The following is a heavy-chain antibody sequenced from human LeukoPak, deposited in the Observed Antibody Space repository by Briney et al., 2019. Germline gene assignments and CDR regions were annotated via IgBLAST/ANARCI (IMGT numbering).Heavy chain of an antibody. CDR1: GLSFSGQW. V-gene: IGHV3-7*01. D-gene: IGHD6-19*01. CDR3: ASAGSGLY. J-gene: IGHJ4*02. CDR2: IKYDGREK. Sequence: GECLRLSCTASGLSFSGQWMNWVRQSPGQGLEWVANIKYDGREKYYVDSVKGRFTISREDAKNSLSLQMDSVRPEDTAVYYCASAGSGLYWGQGTLVTVS.